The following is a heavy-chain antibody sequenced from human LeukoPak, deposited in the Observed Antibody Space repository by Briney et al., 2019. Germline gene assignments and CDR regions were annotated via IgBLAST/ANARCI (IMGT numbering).Heavy chain of an antibody. CDR3: ATDFNYDSSGYMGY. V-gene: IGHV1-69-2*01. CDR1: GYTFTHYY. J-gene: IGHJ4*02. D-gene: IGHD3-22*01. CDR2: VDPEDGET. Sequence: APVKGSCKGFGYTFTHYYMHWVQTAPGKGLEWVGLVDPEDGETIYAEKFRGRVTITADTSTDTAYMELSSLRSEDTAVYYCATDFNYDSSGYMGYWGQGALVTVSS.